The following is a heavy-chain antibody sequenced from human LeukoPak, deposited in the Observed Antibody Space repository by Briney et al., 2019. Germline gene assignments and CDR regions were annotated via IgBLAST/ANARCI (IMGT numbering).Heavy chain of an antibody. CDR2: ISTSSSYI. Sequence: GGSLRLSCAASGFTFSSYIMNWVRQAPGKGLEWVSSISTSSSYIYYADSVKGRFTISRDNSKNTLYLQMNSLRAEDTAVYYCAKAYYYYYMDVWGKGTTVTVSS. J-gene: IGHJ6*03. V-gene: IGHV3-21*01. CDR3: AKAYYYYYMDV. CDR1: GFTFSSYI.